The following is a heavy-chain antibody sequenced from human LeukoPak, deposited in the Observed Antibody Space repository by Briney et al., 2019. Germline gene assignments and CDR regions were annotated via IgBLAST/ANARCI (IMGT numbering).Heavy chain of an antibody. CDR1: GFTFSSFA. CDR3: VKDSSSGSYFDY. Sequence: GGSLRLSCAASGFTFSSFAMSWVRQAPGKGLEWVSAISGSGGSTYYADSVKGRFTISRDNSRNTLHLQMSSLRVEDTAVYYCVKDSSSGSYFDYWGQGTLVTVSS. D-gene: IGHD3-10*01. V-gene: IGHV3-23*01. J-gene: IGHJ4*02. CDR2: ISGSGGST.